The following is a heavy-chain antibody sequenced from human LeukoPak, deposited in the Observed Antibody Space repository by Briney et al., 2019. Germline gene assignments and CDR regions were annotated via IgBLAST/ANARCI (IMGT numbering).Heavy chain of an antibody. D-gene: IGHD3-3*01. CDR1: GDSINTGY. CDR2: VSYGGST. V-gene: IGHV4-59*05. Sequence: SETLSLTCTVSGDSINTGYWNWIRQPPGRGLEWIGSVSYGGSTFYNPSLKSRVIISRGTSRSQFFLKLSAVTATDTGLYYCARVFKSTDYVDYWGQGTLVTVSS. J-gene: IGHJ4*02. CDR3: ARVFKSTDYVDY.